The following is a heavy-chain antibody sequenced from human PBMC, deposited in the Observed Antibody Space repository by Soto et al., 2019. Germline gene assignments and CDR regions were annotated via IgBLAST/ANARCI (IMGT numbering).Heavy chain of an antibody. CDR3: ARGYTGYCSGGTCYWFDP. Sequence: EVQLVESGGGLVKPGGSLRLSCAASGFSFSSYSMNWVRQAPGKGLEWVSSISSSASHITYADSVKGRFTISRDNAKKSLYMQKNRLRGEDTAVYYCARGYTGYCSGGTCYWFDPWGQGTLVTVSS. CDR1: GFSFSSYS. CDR2: ISSSASHI. D-gene: IGHD2-15*01. J-gene: IGHJ5*02. V-gene: IGHV3-21*01.